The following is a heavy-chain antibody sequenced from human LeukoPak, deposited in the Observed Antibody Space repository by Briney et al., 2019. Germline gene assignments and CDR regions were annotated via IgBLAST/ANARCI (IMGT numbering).Heavy chain of an antibody. CDR3: ARSGRGTYYYFDL. CDR1: GDTFTNYG. Sequence: ASVKVSCKASGDTFTNYGISWVRQAPGQGLEWMGWISTYTVETIYAQKFQGRVTLSTDTSTSTAYMELRSLRSDDTAVYYCARSGRGTYYYFDLWGQGTLVTVSS. CDR2: ISTYTVET. V-gene: IGHV1-18*01. J-gene: IGHJ4*02. D-gene: IGHD1-26*01.